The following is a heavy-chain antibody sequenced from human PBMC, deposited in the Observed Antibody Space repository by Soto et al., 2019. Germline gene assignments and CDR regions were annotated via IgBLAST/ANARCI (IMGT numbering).Heavy chain of an antibody. V-gene: IGHV3-15*07. J-gene: IGHJ4*02. Sequence: EAQLVESGGGLVKPGGSLRLSCAASGFTFSNAWMNWVRQAPGKGLEWVGRIKSKTDGGTTDYAAPVKGRFTISRDDSKNTLYLQMNSLKTEDTAVYYCTTWDIVVVVAALDDYWGQGTLVTVSS. CDR2: IKSKTDGGTT. CDR1: GFTFSNAW. CDR3: TTWDIVVVVAALDDY. D-gene: IGHD2-15*01.